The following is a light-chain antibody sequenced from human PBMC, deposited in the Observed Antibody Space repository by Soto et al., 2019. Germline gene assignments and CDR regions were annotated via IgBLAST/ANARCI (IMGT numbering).Light chain of an antibody. J-gene: IGKJ4*01. CDR1: QSLGGYH. CDR2: GSS. V-gene: IGKV3-20*01. CDR3: QKYGSSPLT. Sequence: EIVLTQSPGTLSLSPGERATLSCRASQSLGGYHLAWYQKKPGQAPRLLIYGSSSSATGIPDRFSGSGSGTDFTITSSRQEPEDSAVYDWQKYGSSPLTFGGGTKVDIK.